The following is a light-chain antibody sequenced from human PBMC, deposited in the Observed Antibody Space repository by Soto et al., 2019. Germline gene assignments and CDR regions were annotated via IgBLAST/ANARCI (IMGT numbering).Light chain of an antibody. Sequence: EIVMTQSPATLSVSPGGRATLSCRPSQSISDTLAGYQQKPGQAPRLLIHGASTRATGFPARFSGSGSGTDFTLTISSLQSEDFAVYYCQQYNNWPWTFGQGTKVDIK. CDR2: GAS. CDR3: QQYNNWPWT. CDR1: QSISDT. J-gene: IGKJ1*01. V-gene: IGKV3-15*01.